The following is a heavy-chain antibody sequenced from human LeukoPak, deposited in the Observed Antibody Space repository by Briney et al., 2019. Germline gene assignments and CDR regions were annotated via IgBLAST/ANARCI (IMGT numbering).Heavy chain of an antibody. CDR2: ISWNSGSI. CDR1: GFTFDDYA. J-gene: IGHJ3*02. D-gene: IGHD6-6*01. CDR3: AKDTHPLIAARTDAFDI. Sequence: GGSLRLSCAASGFTFDDYAMHWVRQAPGKGLEWVSGISWNSGSIGYADSVKGRFTISRDNAKNSLYLQMNSLKAEDTALYYCAKDTHPLIAARTDAFDIWGQGTMVTVSS. V-gene: IGHV3-9*01.